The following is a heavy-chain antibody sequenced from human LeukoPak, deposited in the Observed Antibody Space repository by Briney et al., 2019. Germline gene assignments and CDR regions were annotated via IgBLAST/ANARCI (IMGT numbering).Heavy chain of an antibody. V-gene: IGHV4-59*01. CDR1: GGSISRYY. J-gene: IGHJ4*02. Sequence: PSETLSLTCTVSGGSISRYYWSWIRQPPGKGLEGIGYISYTGSTTYNSSLKSRVTISLDTSQNQFSLKLTSVTPADTAVYYCARTAKYYYGSETYYFFDYWGQGTLVTVSS. CDR3: ARTAKYYYGSETYYFFDY. D-gene: IGHD3-10*01. CDR2: ISYTGST.